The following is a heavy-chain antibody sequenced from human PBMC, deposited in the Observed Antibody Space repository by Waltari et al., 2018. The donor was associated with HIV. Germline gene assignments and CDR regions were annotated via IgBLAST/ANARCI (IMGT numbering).Heavy chain of an antibody. CDR2: IYISGST. Sequence: QVQLQESGPGLVKPSQTLSLTCTDPGGLISRGTYYCSWIRQPAGKELEWIGRIYISGSTNYNPSLKSRVTISIDTSKNQFSLKLTSVTAADTAVYYCVRSRITIFGVVTDAFDIWGQGTMVTVSS. V-gene: IGHV4-61*02. J-gene: IGHJ3*02. D-gene: IGHD3-3*01. CDR1: GGLISRGTYY. CDR3: VRSRITIFGVVTDAFDI.